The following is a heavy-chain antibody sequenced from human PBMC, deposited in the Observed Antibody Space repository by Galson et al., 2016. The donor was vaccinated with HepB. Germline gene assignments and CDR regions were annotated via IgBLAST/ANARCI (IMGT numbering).Heavy chain of an antibody. J-gene: IGHJ5*02. CDR3: ARVAFHGWFDP. CDR2: ISSSSSYT. CDR1: GITFSDDY. V-gene: IGHV3-11*06. Sequence: SLRLSCATSGITFSDDYMSWIRQAPGKGLEWVSYISSSSSYTSYADSVKGRFTISRDNAKNSLYLQMNSLRAEDTAVYYCARVAFHGWFDPWGQGTLVTVSS.